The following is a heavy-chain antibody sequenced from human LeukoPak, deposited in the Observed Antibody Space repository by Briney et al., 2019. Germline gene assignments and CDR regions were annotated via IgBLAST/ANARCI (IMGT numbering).Heavy chain of an antibody. CDR2: ISSSSSYI. CDR3: ARGGIAAAGPCGY. J-gene: IGHJ4*02. Sequence: GGSLRLSCAASGFTFSSYSMNWVRQAPGKGLELVSSISSSSSYIYYADSVKGRFTISRDNAKNSLYLQMNSLRAEDTAVYYCARGGIAAAGPCGYWGQGTLVTVSS. V-gene: IGHV3-21*01. CDR1: GFTFSSYS. D-gene: IGHD6-13*01.